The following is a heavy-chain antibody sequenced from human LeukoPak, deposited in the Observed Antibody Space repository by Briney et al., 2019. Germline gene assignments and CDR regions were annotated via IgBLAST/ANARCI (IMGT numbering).Heavy chain of an antibody. D-gene: IGHD5-18*01. CDR3: AKTAMAGGGPGPFDY. Sequence: PGGSLRLSCAASGFTFSSYGMHWVRQAPGKGLEWVAVISYDGSNKYYADSVKGRFTISRDNSKNTLYLQMNSLRAEDTAVYYCAKTAMAGGGPGPFDYWGQGTLVTVSS. CDR1: GFTFSSYG. J-gene: IGHJ4*02. CDR2: ISYDGSNK. V-gene: IGHV3-30*18.